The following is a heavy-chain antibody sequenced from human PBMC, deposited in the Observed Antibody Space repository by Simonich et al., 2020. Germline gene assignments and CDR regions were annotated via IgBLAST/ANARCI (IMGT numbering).Heavy chain of an antibody. V-gene: IGHV1-2*02. Sequence: QVQLVQSGAEVKKPGASVKVSCKASGYTFTGYYMHCVRQAPGQGLEWMGWNNPNSGGTNYAQKIQGRVTMNRDTSISTAYMELSRLRSDDTAVYYCARGGVQYYYYYMDVWGKGTTVTVSS. J-gene: IGHJ6*03. D-gene: IGHD3-3*01. CDR3: ARGGVQYYYYYMDV. CDR2: NNPNSGGT. CDR1: GYTFTGYY.